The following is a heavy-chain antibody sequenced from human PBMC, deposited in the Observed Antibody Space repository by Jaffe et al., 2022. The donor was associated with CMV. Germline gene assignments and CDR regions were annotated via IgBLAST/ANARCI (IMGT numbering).Heavy chain of an antibody. CDR2: ISSSGSTI. CDR1: GFTFSSYE. V-gene: IGHV3-48*03. CDR3: ARNLGLWKNWFDP. J-gene: IGHJ5*02. D-gene: IGHD5-18*01. Sequence: EVQLVESGGGLVQPGGSLRLSCAASGFTFSSYEMNWVRQAPGKGLEWVSYISSSGSTIYYADSVKGRFTISRDNAKNSLYLQMNSLRAEDTAVYYCARNLGLWKNWFDPWGQGTLVTVSS.